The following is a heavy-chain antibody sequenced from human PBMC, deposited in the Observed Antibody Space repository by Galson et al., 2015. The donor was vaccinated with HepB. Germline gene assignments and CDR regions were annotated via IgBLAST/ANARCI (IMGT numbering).Heavy chain of an antibody. CDR1: GSSFPSYW. D-gene: IGHD3-16*02. Sequence: QSGAEVKKPGESLKISCKGSGSSFPSYWIGWVRQMPGKGLEWMGIIYPGDSDTRYSPSFQGQVTISADKSISTAYLQWSSLKASDTAMYYCARRTFTFGGVIVSYYFDYWGQGTLVTVSS. CDR3: ARRTFTFGGVIVSYYFDY. J-gene: IGHJ4*02. CDR2: IYPGDSDT. V-gene: IGHV5-51*01.